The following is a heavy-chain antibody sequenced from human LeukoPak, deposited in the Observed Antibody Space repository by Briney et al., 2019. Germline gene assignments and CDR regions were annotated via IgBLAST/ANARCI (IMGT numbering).Heavy chain of an antibody. CDR3: ARVSAAGTGPEY. D-gene: IGHD6-13*01. V-gene: IGHV4-61*01. Sequence: SETLSPTCTVSGGSVSSGNYYWSWIRQPPGKGLEWIGFMSNSGHTDSTPSLKSRVTISVDTSKNQFSLKLNSVTAADTAVYYCARVSAAGTGPEYCGQGTLVTVSS. J-gene: IGHJ4*02. CDR1: GGSVSSGNYY. CDR2: MSNSGHT.